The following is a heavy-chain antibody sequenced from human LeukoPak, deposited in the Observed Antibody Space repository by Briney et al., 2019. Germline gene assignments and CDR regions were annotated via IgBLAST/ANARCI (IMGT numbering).Heavy chain of an antibody. CDR1: GYIFTSYW. J-gene: IGHJ4*02. CDR3: ARARYYSSSWPHFDY. V-gene: IGHV5-10-1*01. Sequence: GESLQISCKGSGYIFTSYWISWVRQMPGKGLEWMGRIDPSDSYTNYSASFQGHVTISADKSISTAYLQWSSLKASDTAMYYCARARYYSSSWPHFDYWGQGTLVTVSS. D-gene: IGHD6-13*01. CDR2: IDPSDSYT.